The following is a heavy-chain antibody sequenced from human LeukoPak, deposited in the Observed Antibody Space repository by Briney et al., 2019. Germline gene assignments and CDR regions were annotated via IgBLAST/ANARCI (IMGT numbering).Heavy chain of an antibody. J-gene: IGHJ3*02. CDR2: ISWDGGST. V-gene: IGHV3-43D*03. CDR3: AKDISPHADAFDI. CDR1: GFTFDDYA. Sequence: PGGSLRLPCAASGFTFDDYAMHWVRQAPGKGLEWVSLISWDGGSTYYADSVKGRFTISRDNSKNSLYLQMNSLRAEDMALYYCAKDISPHADAFDIWGQGTMVTVSS.